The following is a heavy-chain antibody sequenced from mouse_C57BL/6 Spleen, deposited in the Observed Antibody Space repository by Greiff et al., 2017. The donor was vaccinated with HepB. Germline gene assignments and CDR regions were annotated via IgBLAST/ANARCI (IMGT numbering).Heavy chain of an antibody. Sequence: QVQLKQSGAELVRPGASVKMSCKASGYTFTSYNMHWVKQPPRQGLEWIGAISPGNGDTSYNQKFKGKATLTVDKSSSTAYMQLSSLTSEDAAVYVCARAGDYDAGYYAMDYWGQGTSVTVSS. CDR2: ISPGNGDT. CDR1: GYTFTSYN. V-gene: IGHV1-12*01. D-gene: IGHD2-4*01. CDR3: ARAGDYDAGYYAMDY. J-gene: IGHJ4*01.